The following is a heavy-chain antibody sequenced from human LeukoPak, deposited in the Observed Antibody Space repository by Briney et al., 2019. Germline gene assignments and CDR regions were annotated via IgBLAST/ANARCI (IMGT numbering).Heavy chain of an antibody. Sequence: KSGGSLRLSCAASGFTFSTYSFNWVRQAPGKGPEWVSSISSSSTYIYYADSVKGRFTISRDDAKNSLFLQMSSLRAEDTAVYYCARDHATYGSGRHYYFDYWGQGTLVTVSS. CDR3: ARDHATYGSGRHYYFDY. V-gene: IGHV3-21*01. J-gene: IGHJ4*02. D-gene: IGHD3-10*01. CDR2: ISSSSTYI. CDR1: GFTFSTYS.